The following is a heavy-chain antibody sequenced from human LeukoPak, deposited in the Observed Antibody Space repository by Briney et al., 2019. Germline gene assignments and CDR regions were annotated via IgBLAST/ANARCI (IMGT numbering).Heavy chain of an antibody. Sequence: PGGSLRRSCAGSGFPFSSYAMGWVRQAPGKGLEWVSGIRGSGGSTEYADSVKGRFTISRDNTKNTLFLQMNSLTVEDTAVYYCTRAGRLGYSSAWVASPRIYHYKDAWGKGTTVIVSS. D-gene: IGHD6-19*01. CDR3: TRAGRLGYSSAWVASPRIYHYKDA. V-gene: IGHV3-23*01. CDR1: GFPFSSYA. J-gene: IGHJ6*03. CDR2: IRGSGGST.